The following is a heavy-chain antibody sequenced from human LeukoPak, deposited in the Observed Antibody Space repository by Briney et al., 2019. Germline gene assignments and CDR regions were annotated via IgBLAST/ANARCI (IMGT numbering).Heavy chain of an antibody. Sequence: SETLSLTCTVSGYSISSGYYWGWIRQPPGKGLEWIGSIYHSGSTYYNPSLKSRVTISVDTSKNQFSLQLNSVTPEDTAVYYCARVAMGWNYYYYYMDVWGKGTTVTVSS. CDR1: GYSISSGYY. CDR3: ARVAMGWNYYYYYMDV. V-gene: IGHV4-38-2*02. D-gene: IGHD2-15*01. J-gene: IGHJ6*03. CDR2: IYHSGST.